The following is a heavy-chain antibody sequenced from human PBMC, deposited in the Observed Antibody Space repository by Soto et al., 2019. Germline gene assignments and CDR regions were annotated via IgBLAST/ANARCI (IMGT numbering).Heavy chain of an antibody. CDR1: GFTVSSYG. CDR3: AKDRPLGIPMIVVVSTPGMDV. D-gene: IGHD3-22*01. Sequence: XGSLRLSFAASGFTVSSYGMHWVRQAPGKGLEWVAVISYDVSNKYYADSVKGRFTISRDNSKNTLYLQMNSLRAEDTAVYYCAKDRPLGIPMIVVVSTPGMDVCGQGTTVTVPS. CDR2: ISYDVSNK. J-gene: IGHJ6*02. V-gene: IGHV3-30*18.